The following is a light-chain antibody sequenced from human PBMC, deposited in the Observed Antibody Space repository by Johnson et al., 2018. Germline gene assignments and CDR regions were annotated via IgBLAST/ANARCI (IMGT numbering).Light chain of an antibody. CDR2: ENN. J-gene: IGLJ1*01. Sequence: QSVLTQPPSVSAAPGQKVTISCSGSSSNIGNNYVSWYQQLPGTAPKLLIYENNKRPSGIPDRFSGPKSGTSATLGITGLPTGDEADYYCGTWDSSLSAGNVFGTGTKVTVL. CDR3: GTWDSSLSAGNV. CDR1: SSNIGNNY. V-gene: IGLV1-51*02.